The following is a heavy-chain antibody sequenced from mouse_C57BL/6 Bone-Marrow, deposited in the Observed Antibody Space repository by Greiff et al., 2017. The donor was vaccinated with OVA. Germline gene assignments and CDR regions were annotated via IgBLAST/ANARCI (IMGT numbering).Heavy chain of an antibody. J-gene: IGHJ2*01. V-gene: IGHV1-81*01. D-gene: IGHD1-1*01. CDR1: GYTFTSYG. CDR2: IYPRSGNT. Sequence: QVQLQQSGAELARPGASVKLSCKASGYTFTSYGISWVKQRTGQGLEWIGEIYPRSGNTYYNEKFKGKATLTADKSSSTAYMELRSRTSEDSAVYFCARKLVVAGPCEDWGQGTTLTVSS. CDR3: ARKLVVAGPCED.